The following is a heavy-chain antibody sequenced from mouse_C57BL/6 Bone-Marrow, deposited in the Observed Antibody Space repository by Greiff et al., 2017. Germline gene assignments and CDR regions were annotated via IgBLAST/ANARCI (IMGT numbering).Heavy chain of an antibody. D-gene: IGHD5-1*01. CDR3: TTPYLFAY. CDR2: IDPENGDT. Sequence: VQLKESGAELVRPGASVKLSCTASGFNIKDDYMHWVKQRPEQGLEWIGWIDPENGDTEYASKFQGKATITADTSSNTAYLQLSSLTSEDTAVYYCTTPYLFAYWGQGTLVTVSA. CDR1: GFNIKDDY. J-gene: IGHJ3*01. V-gene: IGHV14-4*01.